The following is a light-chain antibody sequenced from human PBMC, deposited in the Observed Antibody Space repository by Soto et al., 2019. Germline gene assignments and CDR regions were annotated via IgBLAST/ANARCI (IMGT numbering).Light chain of an antibody. CDR1: QSVTSSY. V-gene: IGKV3D-20*02. CDR2: GAS. CDR3: QQRSNWPPIT. J-gene: IGKJ5*01. Sequence: EIMLTQSPGTLSLSPGERATLSCRASQSVTSSYLAWYQQKPGQAPRLPIYGASSRATGIPDRFSGSGSGTDFILTISRLEPEDFAVYYCQQRSNWPPITFGQGTLLEIK.